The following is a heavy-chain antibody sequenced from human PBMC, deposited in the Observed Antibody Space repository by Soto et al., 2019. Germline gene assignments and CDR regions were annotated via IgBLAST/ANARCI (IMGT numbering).Heavy chain of an antibody. CDR1: GFTFSSYA. J-gene: IGHJ6*02. V-gene: IGHV3-23*01. Sequence: GGSLRLSCAASGFTFSSYAMSWVRQAPGKGLEWVSAISGSGGSTYYADSVKGRFTISRDNSKNTLYLQMNSLRAEDTAVYYCAKVGLSSSSLVREFIYYYYGMDVWDQGTTVTVSS. CDR3: AKVGLSSSSLVREFIYYYYGMDV. D-gene: IGHD6-6*01. CDR2: ISGSGGST.